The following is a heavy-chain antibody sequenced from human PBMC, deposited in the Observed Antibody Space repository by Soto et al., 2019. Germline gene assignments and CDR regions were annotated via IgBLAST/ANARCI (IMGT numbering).Heavy chain of an antibody. CDR3: ARDPMELAGTFDY. Sequence: GGSLRLSCVASGFSFSSHSMNWVRQAPGKGLEWISYMSGSISTIYYADSVKGRFTISRDNAKNSLYLQMNSLRHEDTAVYYCARDPMELAGTFDYWGQGTLVTVSS. V-gene: IGHV3-48*02. D-gene: IGHD6-19*01. CDR2: MSGSISTI. J-gene: IGHJ4*02. CDR1: GFSFSSHS.